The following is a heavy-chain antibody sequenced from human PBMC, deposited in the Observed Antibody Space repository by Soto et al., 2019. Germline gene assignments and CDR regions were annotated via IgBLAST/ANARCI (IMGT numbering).Heavy chain of an antibody. V-gene: IGHV3-9*01. Sequence: EVQLVESGGGLVLPGGSLRLSCEGSGFTFDDHAMHWVRQVPGKGLEWVSGISWNSGSKAYADSVKGRFTISRDNSKNSLYLQMNSLRVEDTAFYYCAKTFRAVAIFDSWGQGTLVTVSS. CDR3: AKTFRAVAIFDS. CDR2: ISWNSGSK. J-gene: IGHJ4*02. D-gene: IGHD6-19*01. CDR1: GFTFDDHA.